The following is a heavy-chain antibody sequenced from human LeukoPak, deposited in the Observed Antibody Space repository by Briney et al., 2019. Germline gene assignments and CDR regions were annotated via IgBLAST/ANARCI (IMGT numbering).Heavy chain of an antibody. J-gene: IGHJ4*02. D-gene: IGHD5-18*01. CDR2: ISPYNGNT. CDR1: GYTFTSYG. CDR3: VRVLGGYSYGYFDY. Sequence: ASVKVSCKASGYTFTSYGISWVRQAPGQGLEWMGWISPYNGNTNYAQKLQGRVTMTTDTSTSTAYMELGSLTSGDTAVFYCVRVLGGYSYGYFDYWGQGTLVTVSS. V-gene: IGHV1-18*01.